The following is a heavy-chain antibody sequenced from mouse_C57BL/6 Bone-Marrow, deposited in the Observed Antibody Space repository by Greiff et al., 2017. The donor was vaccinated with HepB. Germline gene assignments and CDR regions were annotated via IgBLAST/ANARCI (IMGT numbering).Heavy chain of an antibody. CDR2: LWSGGST. Sequence: VQLVESGPGLVQPSQSLSITCTVSGFSLTSYGVHWVRQSPGKGLEWLGVLWSGGSTDYNAAFISRLSISKDNSKSQVFFKMNSLQADDTAIYYCARNPRLLPGYAMDYWGQGTSVTVSS. CDR1: GFSLTSYG. V-gene: IGHV2-2*01. CDR3: ARNPRLLPGYAMDY. D-gene: IGHD2-3*01. J-gene: IGHJ4*01.